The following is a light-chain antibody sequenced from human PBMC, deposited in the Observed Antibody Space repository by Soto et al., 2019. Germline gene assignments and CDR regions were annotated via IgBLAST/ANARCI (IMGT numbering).Light chain of an antibody. CDR3: MQALQTPWT. V-gene: IGKV2-28*01. CDR2: CGS. J-gene: IGKJ1*01. CDR1: QSLLHSNGYNY. Sequence: DIVMTQSPLSLPVTPGEPASISCRSSQSLLHSNGYNYLDWYLQKPGQSPQLLIYCGSNRASGVPDKFSGSGSGTDFTLKISRVEAEDVGFYYCMQALQTPWTFGQGTKLDIK.